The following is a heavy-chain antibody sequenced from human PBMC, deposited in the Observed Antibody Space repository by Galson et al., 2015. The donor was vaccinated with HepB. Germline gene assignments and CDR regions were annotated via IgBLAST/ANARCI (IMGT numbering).Heavy chain of an antibody. Sequence: SVKVSCKASGGTFSSYAISWVRQAPGQGLEWMGGIIPIFGTANYAQKFQGRVTITADESTSTAYMELSSLRSEDTAVYYCARLVSGVVISRSRFDPWGQGTLVTVSS. CDR1: GGTFSSYA. CDR3: ARLVSGVVISRSRFDP. J-gene: IGHJ5*02. V-gene: IGHV1-69*13. D-gene: IGHD3-3*01. CDR2: IIPIFGTA.